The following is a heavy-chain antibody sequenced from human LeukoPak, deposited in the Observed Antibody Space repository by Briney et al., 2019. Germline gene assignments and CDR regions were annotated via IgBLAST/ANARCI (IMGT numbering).Heavy chain of an antibody. CDR2: ISYDGSNK. D-gene: IGHD6-19*01. J-gene: IGHJ6*02. V-gene: IGHV3-30*03. CDR3: ARDPGSAAGTINYYGMDV. Sequence: PGGSLRLSCVASGITFSSYGIHWVRQAPGKGLEWVAVISYDGSNKYYADSVKGRFTMSRDNSKNTLYLQMNSLRAEDTAVYYCARDPGSAAGTINYYGMDVWGQGTTVTVSS. CDR1: GITFSSYG.